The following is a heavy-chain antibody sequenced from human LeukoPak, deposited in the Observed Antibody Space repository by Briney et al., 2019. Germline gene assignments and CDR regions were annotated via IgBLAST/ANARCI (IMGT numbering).Heavy chain of an antibody. D-gene: IGHD3-10*01. CDR2: IYYSGST. CDR3: ARGDDYGSGSYYYFDH. V-gene: IGHV4-59*01. Sequence: KFSETLSLTCSVSGGSFSSYYWSWIRQPPGKGLEWIGYIYYSGSTNYNPSLKSRVTISVDTSKNQFSLKLSSVTAADTAVYYCARGDDYGSGSYYYFDHWGQGTLVTVSS. CDR1: GGSFSSYY. J-gene: IGHJ4*02.